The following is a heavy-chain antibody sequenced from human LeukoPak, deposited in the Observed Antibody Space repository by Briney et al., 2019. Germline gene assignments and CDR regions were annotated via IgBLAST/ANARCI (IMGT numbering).Heavy chain of an antibody. V-gene: IGHV1-69*04. Sequence: ASVKVSCKASGGTFSSYAISWVRQAPGQGLEWMGRIIPILGIANYAQKFQGRVTITADKSTSTAHMELSSLRSEDTAVYYCSAYPYDSSGYYPYFDYWGQGTLVTVSS. CDR1: GGTFSSYA. CDR2: IIPILGIA. CDR3: SAYPYDSSGYYPYFDY. J-gene: IGHJ4*02. D-gene: IGHD3-22*01.